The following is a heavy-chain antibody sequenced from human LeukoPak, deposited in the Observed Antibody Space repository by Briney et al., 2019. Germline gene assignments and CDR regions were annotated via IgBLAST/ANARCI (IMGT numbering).Heavy chain of an antibody. CDR3: ARSGLSRFGF. V-gene: IGHV3-21*01. D-gene: IGHD2/OR15-2a*01. CDR2: ISRSSSYI. J-gene: IGHJ4*02. Sequence: AGGSLRLSCAASGFTFSSYSMNWVRQAPGKGLEWVSSISRSSSYIYYADSAKGRFTISRDNTKNSLYLQMNSLRAEDTAVYYCARSGLSRFGFWGQGTLVTVSS. CDR1: GFTFSSYS.